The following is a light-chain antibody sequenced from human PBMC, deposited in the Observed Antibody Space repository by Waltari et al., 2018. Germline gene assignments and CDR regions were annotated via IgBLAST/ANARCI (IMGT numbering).Light chain of an antibody. Sequence: EIVLTQSPGTLSLSPGDRAPLSGRASQTVSTIALSWYHPKPGQAPRVLIYSTYNRATGLPDRVSGSGSGTDFTHTINRLAPEDFAMYYCQQYDGIVVTFGGGTKVEI. V-gene: IGKV3-20*01. CDR1: QTVSTIA. J-gene: IGKJ4*01. CDR3: QQYDGIVVT. CDR2: STY.